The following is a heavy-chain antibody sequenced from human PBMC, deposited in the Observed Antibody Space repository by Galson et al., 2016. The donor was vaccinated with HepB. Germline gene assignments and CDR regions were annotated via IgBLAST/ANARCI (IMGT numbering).Heavy chain of an antibody. V-gene: IGHV4-39*01. D-gene: IGHD3-16*02. Sequence: ETLSLTCTVAGDSISSRIYHWGWVRQPPGKGLEWIGTTYYTGSTYYNPSLRGRVSISVDTSKNQFYLSLTSVTATDTAVYFCARQPIRSLDVWGQGTLVTVSS. CDR2: TYYTGST. J-gene: IGHJ3*01. CDR1: GDSISSRIYH. CDR3: ARQPIRSLDV.